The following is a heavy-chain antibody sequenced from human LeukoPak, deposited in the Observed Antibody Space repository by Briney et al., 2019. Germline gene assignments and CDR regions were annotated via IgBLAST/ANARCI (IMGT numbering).Heavy chain of an antibody. CDR2: IRSKAYGGTT. Sequence: GGSLRLSCTASGFTFGDYAMSWVRQAPGKGLEWVGFIRSKAYGGTTEYTASVKGRFTISRDDSKSIAYLQMNSLKTEDTAVYYCTRWGHAGKSRSYYYYYMDVWGKGTTVTISS. D-gene: IGHD3-10*01. V-gene: IGHV3-49*04. CDR1: GFTFGDYA. CDR3: TRWGHAGKSRSYYYYYMDV. J-gene: IGHJ6*03.